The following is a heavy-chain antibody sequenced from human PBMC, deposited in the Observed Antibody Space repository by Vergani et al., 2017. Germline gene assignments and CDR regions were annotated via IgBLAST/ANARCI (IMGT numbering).Heavy chain of an antibody. D-gene: IGHD3-3*01. CDR1: GYSLSDHY. CDR3: ATYPYDFWRDYPRGYYSYYLDV. Sequence: QVQLVQSGAEVRKPGASVKVSCKASGYSLSDHYIHWVRQAPGQGFEWMGRLDPHTGDTKYAEKFQGRAILTRDRSISTAYMELSRLRSDDTAIYYCATYPYDFWRDYPRGYYSYYLDVWGRGTTVIVSS. J-gene: IGHJ6*03. CDR2: LDPHTGDT. V-gene: IGHV1-2*02.